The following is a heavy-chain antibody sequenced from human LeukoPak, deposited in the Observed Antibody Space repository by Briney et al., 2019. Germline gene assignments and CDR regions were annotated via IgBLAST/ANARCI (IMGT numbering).Heavy chain of an antibody. D-gene: IGHD2-2*01. Sequence: ASVKVSCKASGGSFSTYAISWVRQAPGQGLEWLGGIIPIFGTANYAQKFQGRVTITTDESTSTAYMELSSLRSEDTAVYYCASHCSSTSCSPYHYYYYMDVWGKGTTVTVSS. J-gene: IGHJ6*03. CDR2: IIPIFGTA. CDR3: ASHCSSTSCSPYHYYYYMDV. V-gene: IGHV1-69*05. CDR1: GGSFSTYA.